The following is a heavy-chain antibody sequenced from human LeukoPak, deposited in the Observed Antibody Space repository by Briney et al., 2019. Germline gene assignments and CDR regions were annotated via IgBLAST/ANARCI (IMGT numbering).Heavy chain of an antibody. J-gene: IGHJ4*02. D-gene: IGHD6-19*01. CDR3: ARGSHPVTGTLGGYFDP. Sequence: PSETLSLTCTVSGGSISSSSYHWGWIRQPPGKGLEWIGSIYYSGSTYYNPSLKSRVTISVDTSKNQFSLKLSSVTAADTAVYYCARGSHPVTGTLGGYFDPWGQGTLVTVSS. CDR1: GGSISSSSYH. V-gene: IGHV4-39*07. CDR2: IYYSGST.